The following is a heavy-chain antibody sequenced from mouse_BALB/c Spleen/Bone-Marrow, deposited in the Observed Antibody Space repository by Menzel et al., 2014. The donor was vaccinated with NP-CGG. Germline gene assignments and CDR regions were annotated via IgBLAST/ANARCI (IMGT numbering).Heavy chain of an antibody. V-gene: IGHV1S127*01. D-gene: IGHD2-1*01. CDR3: ASPSDGNPFAY. Sequence: QVQLQQSGPQLVRPGASVKISCKASGYSFTSYWMHWVKQRPGQGLEWIGMIDPSDSETRLNQKFKGKATLTVDKSSSTAYMQLSSPTSEDSAVYYCASPSDGNPFAYWGQGTLVTVSA. CDR1: GYSFTSYW. J-gene: IGHJ3*01. CDR2: IDPSDSET.